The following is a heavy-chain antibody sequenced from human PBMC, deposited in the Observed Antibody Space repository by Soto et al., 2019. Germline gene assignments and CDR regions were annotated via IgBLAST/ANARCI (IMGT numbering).Heavy chain of an antibody. D-gene: IGHD6-6*01. J-gene: IGHJ1*01. V-gene: IGHV4-34*01. CDR3: ARVMFAGIAARPRNEYFQY. Sequence: SETLSLTCAVYGGSFSGYYWSWIRQPPGKGLEWIGEINESGSTNCNPSLKSRVTISVDTSKDQFSLKLSAVTAADTAVYYCARVMFAGIAARPRNEYFQYWGQGTLVTVSS. CDR1: GGSFSGYY. CDR2: INESGST.